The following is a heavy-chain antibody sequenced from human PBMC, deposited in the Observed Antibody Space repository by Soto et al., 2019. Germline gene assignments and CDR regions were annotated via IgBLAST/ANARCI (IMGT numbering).Heavy chain of an antibody. CDR2: INPNSGGT. CDR1: GYTFTGYY. D-gene: IGHD6-6*01. V-gene: IGHV1-2*02. Sequence: ASVKVSCKASGYTFTGYYMHWVRQAPGQGLEWMGWINPNSGGTNYAQKFQGRVTMTRDTSISTAYMELSRLRSDDTAVYYCASVGSSPQPLYYYYYGMDVWGQGATVTVSS. J-gene: IGHJ6*02. CDR3: ASVGSSPQPLYYYYYGMDV.